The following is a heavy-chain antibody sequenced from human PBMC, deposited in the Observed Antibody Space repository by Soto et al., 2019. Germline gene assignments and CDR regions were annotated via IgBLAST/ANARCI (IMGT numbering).Heavy chain of an antibody. CDR2: ISGSGDST. D-gene: IGHD2-8*01. CDR1: GFTFSSYA. J-gene: IGHJ3*02. V-gene: IGHV3-23*01. Sequence: GGSLRLSCAASGFTFSSYAMSWVRQAPGKGLERVSAISGSGDSTYYADSVKGRFTISRDNSKNTLYLQMNSLRAEDTAVYYCAKGLRDIVLMVYAIPSAFDIWGQGTMVTVSS. CDR3: AKGLRDIVLMVYAIPSAFDI.